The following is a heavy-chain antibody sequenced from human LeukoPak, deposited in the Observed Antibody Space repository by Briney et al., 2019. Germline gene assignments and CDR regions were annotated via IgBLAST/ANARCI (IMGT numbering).Heavy chain of an antibody. J-gene: IGHJ4*02. V-gene: IGHV3-33*06. CDR1: GFNFSSYG. CDR3: AKRGSAWDLDY. D-gene: IGHD6-25*01. Sequence: GGSLRLSCAAAGFNFSSYGMHWVRQAPGKGLEWVAVIWYDGSNKYYADSVKGRFTISRDNSQNTLYLQLNSLRAEDTAVYYCAKRGSAWDLDYWGQGTLVTVSS. CDR2: IWYDGSNK.